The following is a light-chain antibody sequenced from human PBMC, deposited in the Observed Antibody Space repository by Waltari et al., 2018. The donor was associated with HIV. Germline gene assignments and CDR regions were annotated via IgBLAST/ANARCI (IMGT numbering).Light chain of an antibody. V-gene: IGLV2-8*01. CDR3: SSYADRNGFYVV. Sequence: QSALPQPPSPSGSPGQPATISCTGTNSDIGGYNYVSWYQQHPAKAPKLLISDVTNRPSGVPDRFSGSKSGTTASLTVSGLQAEDEADYYCSSYADRNGFYVVFGGGTRLTVL. J-gene: IGLJ2*01. CDR1: NSDIGGYNY. CDR2: DVT.